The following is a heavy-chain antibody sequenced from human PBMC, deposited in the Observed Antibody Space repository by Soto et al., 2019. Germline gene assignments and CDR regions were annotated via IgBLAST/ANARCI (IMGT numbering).Heavy chain of an antibody. V-gene: IGHV3-23*01. Sequence: VGSLRLSCASSVFSFSSYAMSCVRHSPGKWLEWVSGIGGGGDDTDYAVSVKGRFTISRDNSRNTMFLQMNSLRAEDTAVYYCAKDRMSYNSVWDPFDILGQGTMVTVSS. CDR1: VFSFSSYA. J-gene: IGHJ3*02. CDR3: AKDRMSYNSVWDPFDI. CDR2: IGGGGDDT. D-gene: IGHD1-20*01.